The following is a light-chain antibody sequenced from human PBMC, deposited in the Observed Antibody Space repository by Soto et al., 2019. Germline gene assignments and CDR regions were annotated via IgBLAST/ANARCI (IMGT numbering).Light chain of an antibody. CDR1: QSISIH. CDR3: QQYSKRPLT. V-gene: IGKV3D-15*02. CDR2: GAS. Sequence: EIVMTQSPATLSVSPGERVTLSCRASQSISIHVAWYQQRPGQAPRLLFYGASTRATGIPARFSGSGSGTEFTLTISSLQSEDFAVYYCQQYSKRPLTFGGGTQLDI. J-gene: IGKJ4*01.